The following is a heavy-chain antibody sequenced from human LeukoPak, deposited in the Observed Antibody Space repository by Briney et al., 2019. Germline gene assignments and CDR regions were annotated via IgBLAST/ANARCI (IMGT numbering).Heavy chain of an antibody. CDR3: ARHLNNCGDDCYIFDY. CDR1: GYTFTSYY. CDR2: INPSGGST. V-gene: IGHV1-46*01. J-gene: IGHJ4*02. Sequence: GASVKVSCKASGYTFTSYYMHWVRQAPGQGLEWMGIINPSGGSTSYAQKFQGRVTMTRDTSTSTVYMELSSLRSEDTAVYYCARHLNNCGDDCYIFDYWGQGTLVTVSS. D-gene: IGHD2-21*01.